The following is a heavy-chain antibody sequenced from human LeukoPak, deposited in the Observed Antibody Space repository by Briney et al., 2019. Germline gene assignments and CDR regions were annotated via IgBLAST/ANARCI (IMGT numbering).Heavy chain of an antibody. CDR1: GGSISSGSYY. J-gene: IGHJ3*02. CDR2: IYTSGST. V-gene: IGHV4-61*02. CDR3: ATLLGAYSSSGAGAFDI. Sequence: TSSETLSLTCTVSGGSISSGSYYWSWIRQPAGKGLEWIGRIYTSGSTNYNPSLKSRVTISVDTSKNQFSLKLSSVTAADTAVYYCATLLGAYSSSGAGAFDIWGQGTMVTVSS. D-gene: IGHD6-6*01.